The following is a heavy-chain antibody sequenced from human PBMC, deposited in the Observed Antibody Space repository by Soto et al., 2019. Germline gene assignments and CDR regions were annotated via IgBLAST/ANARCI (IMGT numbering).Heavy chain of an antibody. D-gene: IGHD2-2*01. CDR3: ARGGRYCSSTSCLRSDY. CDR2: IYYSGST. J-gene: IGHJ4*02. CDR1: GGSISSYY. V-gene: IGHV4-59*01. Sequence: SETLSLTCTVSGGSISSYYWGWIRQSPGKGLEWIGYIYYSGSTNYNPSLKSRVTISVDTSKNQFSLKLSSVTAADTAVYYCARGGRYCSSTSCLRSDYWGQGTLVTVSS.